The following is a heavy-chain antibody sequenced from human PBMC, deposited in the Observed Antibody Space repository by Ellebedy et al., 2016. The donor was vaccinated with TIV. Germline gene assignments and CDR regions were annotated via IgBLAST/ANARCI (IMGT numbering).Heavy chain of an antibody. V-gene: IGHV5-10-1*01. CDR2: IDPSDPSGSYT. J-gene: IGHJ4*02. Sequence: KVSXKGSTYSFIHYWISWVRQMPGKGLEWMGRIDPSDPSGSYTTYSPSSQGHVTISVDKSITTAYLEWSSLKASDTAMYYCARHELGSNAAFDYWGQGTRVTVSS. D-gene: IGHD1-26*01. CDR1: TYSFIHYW. CDR3: ARHELGSNAAFDY.